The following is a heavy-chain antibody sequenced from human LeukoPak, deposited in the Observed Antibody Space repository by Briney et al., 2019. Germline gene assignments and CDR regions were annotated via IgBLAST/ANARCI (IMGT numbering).Heavy chain of an antibody. V-gene: IGHV4-59*08. CDR3: ARQGSDCSGGSCYYYYFDY. D-gene: IGHD2-15*01. CDR2: IYYSGST. CDR1: GGSLSSYY. Sequence: SETLSLTCTVSGGSLSSYYWSWIRQPPGKGLEWIGYIYYSGSTNYNPSLKSRVTMSVDTSKNKCSLKLSSVTAADTAVYHCARQGSDCSGGSCYYYYFDYWGQGTLVTVSS. J-gene: IGHJ4*02.